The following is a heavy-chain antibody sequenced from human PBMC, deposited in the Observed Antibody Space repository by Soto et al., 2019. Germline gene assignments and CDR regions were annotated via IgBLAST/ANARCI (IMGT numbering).Heavy chain of an antibody. Sequence: GSLRLSCAAAGFTFSSYGMSWVRQAPGKGLEWVSAVSGSGGSVYYADSVRGRFTISRDNSKNTLYLQVNSLRAEDTAIYYCAKGSVVGADYSYGMDVWGQGTTVTVSS. D-gene: IGHD2-2*01. V-gene: IGHV3-23*01. CDR1: GFTFSSYG. J-gene: IGHJ6*02. CDR3: AKGSVVGADYSYGMDV. CDR2: VSGSGGSV.